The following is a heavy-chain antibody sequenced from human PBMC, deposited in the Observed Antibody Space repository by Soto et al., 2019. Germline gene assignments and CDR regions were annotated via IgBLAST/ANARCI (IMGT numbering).Heavy chain of an antibody. CDR3: ASAPLAYCGGDCYWD. CDR1: GGTFSSYA. Sequence: QVQLVQSGAEVKKPGSSVKVSCKASGGTFSSYAISWVRQAPGQGLEWMGGIIPIFGTANYAQMFQGRVKITADESTSTAYMELSSLRSEDTAVYYCASAPLAYCGGDCYWDWGEGTLVTVSS. J-gene: IGHJ4*02. V-gene: IGHV1-69*01. CDR2: IIPIFGTA. D-gene: IGHD2-21*02.